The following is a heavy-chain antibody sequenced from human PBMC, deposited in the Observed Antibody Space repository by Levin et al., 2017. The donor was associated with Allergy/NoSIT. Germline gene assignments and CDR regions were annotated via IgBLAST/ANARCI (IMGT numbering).Heavy chain of an antibody. J-gene: IGHJ4*02. CDR2: ISYDGGNK. V-gene: IGHV3-30*04. D-gene: IGHD3-16*01. CDR1: GFKFMTYT. CDR3: ARGGGALSTDY. Sequence: SCAASGFKFMTYTMHWVRQAPGKGLEWVARISYDGGNKDYADSVRGRFTISRDNSKNTLYLQMNSLRVEDTAVYYCARGGGALSTDYWGQGTLVTVS.